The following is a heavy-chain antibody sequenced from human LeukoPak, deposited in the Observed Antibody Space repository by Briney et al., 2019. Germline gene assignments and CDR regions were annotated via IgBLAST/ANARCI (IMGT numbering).Heavy chain of an antibody. CDR2: IYTSGST. Sequence: PSQTLSLTCTVSGGSISSGSYYWSWIRQPAGKGLEWIGRIYTSGSTNYNPSLKSRVTISVDTSKNQFSLKLSSVTAADTAVYYCARDSEYYYDSSGYAFDIWGQGTMVTVSS. J-gene: IGHJ3*02. CDR1: GGSISSGSYY. V-gene: IGHV4-61*02. CDR3: ARDSEYYYDSSGYAFDI. D-gene: IGHD3-22*01.